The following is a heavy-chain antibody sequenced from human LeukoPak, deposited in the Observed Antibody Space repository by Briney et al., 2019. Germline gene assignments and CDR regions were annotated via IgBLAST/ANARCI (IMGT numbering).Heavy chain of an antibody. Sequence: GGSLRLSCTASGFTFNDYWMAWVRQAPGKGLEWVSSISSSSSYIYYADSVKGRFTISRDNAKNSLYLQMNSLRAEDTAVYYCARNGVAAAGLPDYWGQGTLVTVSS. CDR1: GFTFNDYW. V-gene: IGHV3-21*01. J-gene: IGHJ4*02. D-gene: IGHD6-13*01. CDR2: ISSSSSYI. CDR3: ARNGVAAAGLPDY.